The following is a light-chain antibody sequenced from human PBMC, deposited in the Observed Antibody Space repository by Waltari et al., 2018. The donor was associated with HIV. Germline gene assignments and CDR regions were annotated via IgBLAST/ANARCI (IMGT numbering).Light chain of an antibody. J-gene: IGLJ1*01. CDR1: SSNIGAVYD. CDR3: QSYDSSLSGYYV. V-gene: IGLV1-40*01. Sequence: QSVLTQPPSVSGAPGQRVTISCPGSSSNIGAVYDVQWYQQLPGTAPKLLIYGNSNRPSGVPDRFSGSKSGTSASLAITGLQAEDEADYYCQSYDSSLSGYYVFGTGTKVTVL. CDR2: GNS.